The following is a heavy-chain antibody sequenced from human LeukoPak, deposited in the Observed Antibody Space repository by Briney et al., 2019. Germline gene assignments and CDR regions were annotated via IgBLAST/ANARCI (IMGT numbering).Heavy chain of an antibody. Sequence: GGSLRLSCAASGFTFSSYSMNWVRQAPGKGLEWVSYISSSGSTIYYADSVKGRFTISRDNAKNSLYLQMNSLRAEDTAVYYCARGGSGYSYGKIDSWGQGILVTVSS. V-gene: IGHV3-48*04. CDR3: ARGGSGYSYGKIDS. D-gene: IGHD5-18*01. CDR1: GFTFSSYS. CDR2: ISSSGSTI. J-gene: IGHJ4*02.